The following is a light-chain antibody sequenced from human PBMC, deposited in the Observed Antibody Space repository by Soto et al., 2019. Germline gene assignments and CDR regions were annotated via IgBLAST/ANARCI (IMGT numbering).Light chain of an antibody. CDR2: EAS. J-gene: IGKJ1*01. CDR1: QSVSSRY. Sequence: EIVLTQSPGTLSLSPRERATLSCRASQSVSSRYLAWYQQKIGQPPRLLIFEASSRATGIPDRFSGSGSGTDFTLTISSLEPEDFAVYYCQQYVRSPPSWTFGQGTKVEIK. CDR3: QQYVRSPPSWT. V-gene: IGKV3-20*01.